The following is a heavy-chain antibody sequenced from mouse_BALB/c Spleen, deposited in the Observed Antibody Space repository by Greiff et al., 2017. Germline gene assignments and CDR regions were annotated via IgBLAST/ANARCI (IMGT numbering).Heavy chain of an antibody. V-gene: IGHV1-14*01. CDR2: INPYNDGT. D-gene: IGHD4-1*01. Sequence: VQLKESGPELVKPGASVKMSCKASGYTFTSYVMHWVKQKPGQGLEWIGYINPYNDGTKYNEKFKGKATLTSDKSSSTAYMELSSLNSEDSAVYYCASGNWDGAMDYWGQGTSVTVSS. J-gene: IGHJ4*01. CDR3: ASGNWDGAMDY. CDR1: GYTFTSYV.